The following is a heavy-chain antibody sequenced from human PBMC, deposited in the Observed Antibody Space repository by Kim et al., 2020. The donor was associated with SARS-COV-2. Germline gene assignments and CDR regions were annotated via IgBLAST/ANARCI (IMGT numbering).Heavy chain of an antibody. CDR2: INHSGST. CDR1: GGSFSGYY. J-gene: IGHJ4*02. V-gene: IGHV4-34*01. D-gene: IGHD6-19*01. Sequence: SETLSLTCAVYGGSFSGYYWSWIRQPPGKGLEWIGEINHSGSTNYNPSLKSRVTISVDTSKNQFPLKLSSVTAADTAVYYCARGRVSSGWYRDYWGQGTLVTVPS. CDR3: ARGRVSSGWYRDY.